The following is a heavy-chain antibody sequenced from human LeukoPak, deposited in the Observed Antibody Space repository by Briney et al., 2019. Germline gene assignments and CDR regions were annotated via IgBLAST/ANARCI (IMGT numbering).Heavy chain of an antibody. D-gene: IGHD2-2*02. V-gene: IGHV3-23*01. CDR1: GFTFSSYS. Sequence: GGSLRLSCAASGFTFSSYSMNWVRQAPGKGLEWVSSIIGSGTGTYYADSVKGRFTISRDNAKDTLYLQMNSLRAEDTAIYYCAKPIRYFDYWGQGTLVTVSS. J-gene: IGHJ4*02. CDR3: AKPIRYFDY. CDR2: IIGSGTGT.